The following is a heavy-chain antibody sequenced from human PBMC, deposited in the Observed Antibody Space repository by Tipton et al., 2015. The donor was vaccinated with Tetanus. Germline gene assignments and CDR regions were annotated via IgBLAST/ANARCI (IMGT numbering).Heavy chain of an antibody. CDR2: IYYSGST. V-gene: IGHV4-59*12. Sequence: TLSLTCTVSGGSISTYYWSWIRQPPGKGLEWIGYIYYSGSTNYNPSLKSRVTISVDTSKNQFSLKLSSVTAADTAVYYCAREAMAAAGTGDYWGQGTLVTVSS. J-gene: IGHJ4*02. D-gene: IGHD6-13*01. CDR3: AREAMAAAGTGDY. CDR1: GGSISTYY.